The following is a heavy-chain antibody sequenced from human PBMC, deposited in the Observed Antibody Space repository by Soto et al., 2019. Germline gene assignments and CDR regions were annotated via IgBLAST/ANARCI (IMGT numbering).Heavy chain of an antibody. CDR1: GYTFTSYA. J-gene: IGHJ6*02. CDR3: ARERSVYRSSYWNYYYYGMDV. D-gene: IGHD6-6*01. Sequence: ASVKVSCKASGYTFTSYAMHWVRQAPGQRLEWMGWINAGNGNTNYAQKLQGRVTMTTDTSTSTAYMELRSLRSDDTAVYYCARERSVYRSSYWNYYYYGMDVWGQGTKVTFSS. CDR2: INAGNGNT. V-gene: IGHV1-3*01.